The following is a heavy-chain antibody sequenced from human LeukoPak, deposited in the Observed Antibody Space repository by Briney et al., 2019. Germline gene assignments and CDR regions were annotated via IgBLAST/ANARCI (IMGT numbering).Heavy chain of an antibody. Sequence: ASVKVSCKASGYTFTGYYMHWVRQAPGQGLEWMGWINPNSGGTNYAQKFQGRVTITRDTSISTAYMELSRLRSDDTAVYYCARVRYEYSSSFSYFDYWGQGTLVTVSS. D-gene: IGHD6-6*01. CDR1: GYTFTGYY. CDR2: INPNSGGT. CDR3: ARVRYEYSSSFSYFDY. J-gene: IGHJ4*02. V-gene: IGHV1-2*02.